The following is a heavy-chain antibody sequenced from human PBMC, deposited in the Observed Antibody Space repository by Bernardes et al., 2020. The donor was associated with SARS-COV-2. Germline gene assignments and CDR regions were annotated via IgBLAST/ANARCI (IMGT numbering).Heavy chain of an antibody. CDR3: VCSGWSGG. V-gene: IGHV3-9*01. D-gene: IGHD6-19*01. CDR2: ISWNSGSI. CDR1: GFTFDDSA. J-gene: IGHJ4*02. Sequence: ALLLSCAASGFTFDDSAMHWVRQAPGPGLEWVSGISWNSGSIGYADSVKGRFTISRDNAKNSLYLQMNSLRAEDTALYYCVCSGWSGGWGQGTLVTVSS.